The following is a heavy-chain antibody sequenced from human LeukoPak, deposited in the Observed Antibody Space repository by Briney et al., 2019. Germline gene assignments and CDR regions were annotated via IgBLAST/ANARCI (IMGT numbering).Heavy chain of an antibody. CDR3: ARANGGSSWPKQFDY. Sequence: PGGSLRLSCAASGFTVSSNYMSWVRQAPGKGLEWVSVIYSGGSTYYADSVKGGFTISRDNSKNTLYLQMNSLRAEDTAVYYCARANGGSSWPKQFDYWGQGTLVTVSS. CDR1: GFTVSSNY. J-gene: IGHJ4*02. V-gene: IGHV3-66*01. CDR2: IYSGGST. D-gene: IGHD6-13*01.